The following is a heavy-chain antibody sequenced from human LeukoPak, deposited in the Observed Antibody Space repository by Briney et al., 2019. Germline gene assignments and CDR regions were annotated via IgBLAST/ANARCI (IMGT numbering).Heavy chain of an antibody. V-gene: IGHV6-1*01. CDR3: ASEYSSGWSLLYYFDY. CDR1: GDSVSSNSVT. J-gene: IGHJ4*02. Sequence: SQTLSLTCAISGDSVSSNSVTWNWIRQSPSRGLEWLGRTYYRSTWYNDYAVSVKSRITINPDTSKNQFSLQLNSVTPEDTAVYYCASEYSSGWSLLYYFDYWGQGTLVTVSS. CDR2: TYYRSTWYN. D-gene: IGHD6-19*01.